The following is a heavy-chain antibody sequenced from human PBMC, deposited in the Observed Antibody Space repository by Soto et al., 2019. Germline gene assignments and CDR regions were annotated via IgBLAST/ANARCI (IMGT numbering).Heavy chain of an antibody. CDR1: GYTFTNYW. V-gene: IGHV5-51*01. CDR2: IYPGDSDT. J-gene: IGHJ6*02. Sequence: GESLKISCRGSGYTFTNYWIGWVRQMPGKGLEWMGIIYPGDSDTKYNPSFQGQVTISADKSITTTYLQWSSLKASDTAIYYCAASIFYYGMDVWGQGTTVTVSS. CDR3: AASIFYYGMDV.